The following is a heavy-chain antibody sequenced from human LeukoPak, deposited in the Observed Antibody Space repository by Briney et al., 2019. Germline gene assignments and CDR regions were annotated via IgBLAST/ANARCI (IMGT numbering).Heavy chain of an antibody. CDR2: IYYRGST. D-gene: IGHD5-18*01. J-gene: IGHJ4*02. V-gene: IGHV4-39*07. CDR1: GDSISGSSFY. CDR3: ARYGYRYAFDY. Sequence: PSETLSLTCTVSGDSISGSSFYWGWIRQPPGKGLEWIGSIYYRGSTFYNPSLKSRVTVSVDTFKNQFCLKLSSVTAADTAVYYCARYGYRYAFDYWGQGTLVTVSS.